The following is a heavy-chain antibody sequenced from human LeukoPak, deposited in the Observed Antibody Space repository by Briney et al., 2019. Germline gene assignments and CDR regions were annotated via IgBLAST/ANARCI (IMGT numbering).Heavy chain of an antibody. V-gene: IGHV3-21*03. CDR2: ISSRSSYT. CDR1: GFTFSSYS. J-gene: IGHJ3*02. Sequence: GGSLRLSCAGSGFTFSSYSMNWVRQAPGKGLEWVSSISSRSSYTYYVDSVKGRFTISRDNAKNSLYLQMNSLRAEDTAVYYCAKDPRATPTRGWDDIWGQGTMVTVSS. D-gene: IGHD5-12*01. CDR3: AKDPRATPTRGWDDI.